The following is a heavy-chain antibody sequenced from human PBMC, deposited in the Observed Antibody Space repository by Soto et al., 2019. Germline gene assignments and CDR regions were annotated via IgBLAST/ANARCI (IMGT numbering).Heavy chain of an antibody. CDR2: TYYRSNWRH. J-gene: IGHJ4*02. D-gene: IGHD6-19*01. CDR1: GDNISSLTAA. Sequence: QPLTLPCAISGDNISSLTAAWNCILSSPSRGLEWLGRTYYRSNWRHDYAVSVKSRITVNPDTSKNHFSLQLNSVTPDDTAVYYCARGVAGSGFDLWGQGTLVTVSA. CDR3: ARGVAGSGFDL. V-gene: IGHV6-1*01.